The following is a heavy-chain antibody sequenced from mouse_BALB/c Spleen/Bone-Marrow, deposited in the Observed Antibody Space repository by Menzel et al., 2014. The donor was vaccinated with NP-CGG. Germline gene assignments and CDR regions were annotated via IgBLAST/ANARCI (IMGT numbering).Heavy chain of an antibody. CDR2: IYPGSGST. J-gene: IGHJ4*01. CDR3: TSYGNAMDY. Sequence: LKESGSELVRPGASVKLSCKASGYTFTSYWMHWVKQRPGQGLEWIGNIYPGSGSTNYDEKFESKATLTVDTSSSTAYMQLSSLTSEDSAVYYCTSYGNAMDYWGQGTSGTVSS. V-gene: IGHV1S22*01. D-gene: IGHD2-1*01. CDR1: GYTFTSYW.